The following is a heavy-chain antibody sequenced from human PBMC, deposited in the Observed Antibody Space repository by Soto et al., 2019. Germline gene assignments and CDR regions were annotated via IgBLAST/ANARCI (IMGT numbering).Heavy chain of an antibody. CDR1: GGSFSGYY. D-gene: IGHD6-19*01. Sequence: SETLSLTCAVYGGSFSGYYWSWIRQPPGKGLEWIGEINHSGSTNYNPSLKSRVTISVDTSKNQFSLKLSSVTAADTAVYYCARGPFRYSSGWYVGDYYYCGMDVWGQGTTVTVSS. V-gene: IGHV4-34*01. J-gene: IGHJ6*02. CDR2: INHSGST. CDR3: ARGPFRYSSGWYVGDYYYCGMDV.